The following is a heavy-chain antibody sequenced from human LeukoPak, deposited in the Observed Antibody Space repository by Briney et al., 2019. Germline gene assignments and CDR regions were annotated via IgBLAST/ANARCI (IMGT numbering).Heavy chain of an antibody. CDR3: ARPNSVGASVYFDY. D-gene: IGHD1-26*01. V-gene: IGHV1-2*02. CDR1: GYTFTGYY. Sequence: ASVKVSCKASGYTFTGYYMHRVRQAPGQGLEWMGWINPNSGGTKFAQRFQGRVTMTRDTSISTAYMELSKLSSDDTAVYYCARPNSVGASVYFDYWGQGTLVTVSS. CDR2: INPNSGGT. J-gene: IGHJ4*02.